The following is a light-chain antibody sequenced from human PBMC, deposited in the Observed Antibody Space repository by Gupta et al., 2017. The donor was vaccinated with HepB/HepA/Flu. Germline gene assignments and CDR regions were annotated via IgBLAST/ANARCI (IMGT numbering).Light chain of an antibody. CDR3: QVWDNDSDHPHVV. CDR1: NIKRKS. CDR2: YDL. J-gene: IGLJ2*01. V-gene: IGLV3-21*04. Sequence: SSVLTQPPSVSVAPGKTARITCDGNNIKRKSVHWYQRRPGQAPVLVIYYDLDRPSGIPDRFSGSKSGSTATLTIARVEAGDEADYYCQVWDNDSDHPHVVFGGGTKLTVL.